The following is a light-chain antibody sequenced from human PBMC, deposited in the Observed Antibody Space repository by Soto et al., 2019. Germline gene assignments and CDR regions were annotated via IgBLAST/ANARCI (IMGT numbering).Light chain of an antibody. J-gene: IGKJ4*01. V-gene: IGKV3-15*01. CDR2: GAS. CDR3: QQYNNWQLT. CDR1: QSVSSN. Sequence: EIVMTQSPATLSVSPGERATLSCRASQSVSSNLAWYQQKPGQAPRLLIYGASTRATGIPARFSGSGSGTELTLTISSLQSEDFAVYYCQQYNNWQLTFGGGTKVDIK.